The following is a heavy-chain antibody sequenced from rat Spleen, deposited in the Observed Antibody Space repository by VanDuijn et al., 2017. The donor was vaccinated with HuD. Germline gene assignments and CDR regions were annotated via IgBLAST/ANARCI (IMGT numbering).Heavy chain of an antibody. V-gene: IGHV7-7*01. CDR3: AKDMTGFGVDYFDY. D-gene: IGHD4-3*01. Sequence: EVKLLESGGGLVQPGGSMRLSCAASGFTFTDFYMNWIRQPAGKAPEWLGFIRNKANGYTTEYNPSVKGRFTISRDNIQNMLYLQMDTLRAEDTATYYCAKDMTGFGVDYFDYWGQGVMVTVSS. J-gene: IGHJ2*01. CDR2: IRNKANGYTT. CDR1: GFTFTDFY.